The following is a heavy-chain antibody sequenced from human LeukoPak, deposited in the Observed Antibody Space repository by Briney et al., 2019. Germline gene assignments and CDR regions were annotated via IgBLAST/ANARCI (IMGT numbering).Heavy chain of an antibody. D-gene: IGHD6-19*01. CDR3: ATLPTDVAVAGQGGY. J-gene: IGHJ4*02. V-gene: IGHV1-2*06. CDR1: GYTFTGYY. Sequence: ASVKVSCKASGYTFTGYYMHWVRQAPRQGLEWMGRINPNSGGTNYAQKFQGRVTMTRDTSISTAYMELSRLRSDDTAVYYCATLPTDVAVAGQGGYWGQGTLVTVSS. CDR2: INPNSGGT.